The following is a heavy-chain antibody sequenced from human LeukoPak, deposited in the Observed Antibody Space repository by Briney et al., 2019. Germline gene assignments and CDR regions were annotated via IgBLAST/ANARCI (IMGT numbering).Heavy chain of an antibody. CDR3: ARSSSFETGLAFDI. CDR2: IGTAGDT. D-gene: IGHD6-13*01. CDR1: GFTFSSYD. Sequence: GGSLRLSCAASGFTFSSYDMHWVRQATGKGLEWVSAIGTAGDTYYPDSVKGRFTISRENAKNSLYLQMNSLRAGDTAVYYCARSSSFETGLAFDIWGQGTMVTVSS. J-gene: IGHJ3*02. V-gene: IGHV3-13*01.